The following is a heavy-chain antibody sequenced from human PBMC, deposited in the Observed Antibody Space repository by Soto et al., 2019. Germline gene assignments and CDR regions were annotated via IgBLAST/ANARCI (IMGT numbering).Heavy chain of an antibody. Sequence: EVQLLESGGGLVQPGGSLRLSCAASGFTFNSYAMSWVRQTPGKGLEWVSYISSSGSTIYYADSVKGRFTISRDNAKNSLYLQMNSLRAEDTAVYYCARDYYYYDSSGYYYEDWGQGTLVTVSS. CDR1: GFTFNSYA. CDR3: ARDYYYYDSSGYYYED. V-gene: IGHV3-48*04. CDR2: ISSSGSTI. J-gene: IGHJ4*02. D-gene: IGHD3-22*01.